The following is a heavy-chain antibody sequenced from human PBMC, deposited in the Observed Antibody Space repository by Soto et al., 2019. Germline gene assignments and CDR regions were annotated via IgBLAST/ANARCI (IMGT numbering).Heavy chain of an antibody. V-gene: IGHV3-74*01. D-gene: IGHD4-4*01. CDR2: INSDGCSP. CDR1: GFTLSTYW. CDR3: TRGRENYSYFDY. Sequence: VQLVESGGGLVQPGGSLRLSCAASGFTLSTYWMHWVRQAPGEGLVWVSRINSDGCSPIYADSVKGRFTISRENAKNAVYLQMNSLRAEDTSVYYCTRGRENYSYFDYWRQGILVTVSS. J-gene: IGHJ4*02.